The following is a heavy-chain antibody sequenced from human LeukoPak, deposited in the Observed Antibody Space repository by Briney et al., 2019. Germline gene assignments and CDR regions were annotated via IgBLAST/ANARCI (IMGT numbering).Heavy chain of an antibody. D-gene: IGHD3-22*01. J-gene: IGHJ4*02. Sequence: ASVKVSCTASGYTFTGYYMHWVRQAPGQGLEWMGWINPNSGGTNYAQKFQGRVTMTRDTSISTAYMGLSRLRSGDTAVYYCAREFRTYYYDSSGALLFYYFDYWGQGTLVTVSS. CDR1: GYTFTGYY. V-gene: IGHV1-2*02. CDR2: INPNSGGT. CDR3: AREFRTYYYDSSGALLFYYFDY.